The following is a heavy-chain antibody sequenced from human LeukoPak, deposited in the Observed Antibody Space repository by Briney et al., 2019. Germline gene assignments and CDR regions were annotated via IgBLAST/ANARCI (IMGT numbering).Heavy chain of an antibody. CDR3: ARGDDAFDF. Sequence: ASVKVSCKASGYTFTSYDINWVRQAPGQGLEWMGWISTYNGNTNYVQKLQGRVTVTTDTSTSTIYMELRSLRSDDTAVYYCARGDDAFDFWGQGTMVTVSS. V-gene: IGHV1-18*01. CDR2: ISTYNGNT. CDR1: GYTFTSYD. J-gene: IGHJ3*01.